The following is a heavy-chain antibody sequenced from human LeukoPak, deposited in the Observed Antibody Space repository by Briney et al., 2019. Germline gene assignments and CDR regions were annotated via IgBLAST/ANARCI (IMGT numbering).Heavy chain of an antibody. J-gene: IGHJ4*02. Sequence: SETLSLTCAVSSGSISSSSYYWGWFRQPPGKGLEWIGYIYYSGTTNYNPSLKSRVTISVDTSKNQFSLKLSSVTAADTAVYYCASLIRGYSYGPFDYWGQGTLVTVSS. V-gene: IGHV4-61*05. CDR2: IYYSGTT. CDR1: SGSISSSSYY. D-gene: IGHD5-18*01. CDR3: ASLIRGYSYGPFDY.